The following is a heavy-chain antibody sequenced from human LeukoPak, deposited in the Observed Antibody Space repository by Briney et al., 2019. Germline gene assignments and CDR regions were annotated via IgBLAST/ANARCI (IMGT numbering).Heavy chain of an antibody. V-gene: IGHV3-21*01. Sequence: SGGSLTLSCAGSGFTFSTYSMNWVRQAPGKGLEWVSSISSSSSYIYYADSVKGRFTISRDNAKNSLYLQMNSLRAEDTAVYYCAREKASTVTYDTFDIWGQGTMVTVSS. CDR3: AREKASTVTYDTFDI. D-gene: IGHD4-17*01. CDR2: ISSSSSYI. CDR1: GFTFSTYS. J-gene: IGHJ3*02.